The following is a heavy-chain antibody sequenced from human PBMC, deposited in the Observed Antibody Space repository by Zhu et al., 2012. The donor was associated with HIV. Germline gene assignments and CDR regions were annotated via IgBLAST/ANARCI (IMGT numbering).Heavy chain of an antibody. Sequence: EVQLVESGGGLVQPGRSLRLSCAASGFTFDDYAMHWVRQAPGKGLEWVSGISWNSGSVGYADSVKGRFTISRDNAKNSLYLQMNSLRAEDMALYYCAKETGEXDTFDIVGPRDNGHRLL. CDR1: GFTFDDYA. J-gene: IGHJ3*02. CDR2: ISWNSGSV. V-gene: IGHV3-9*03. CDR3: AKETGEXDTFDI. D-gene: IGHD7-27*01.